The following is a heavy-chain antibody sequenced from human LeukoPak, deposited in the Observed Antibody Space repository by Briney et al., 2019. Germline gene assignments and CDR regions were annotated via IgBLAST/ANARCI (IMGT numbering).Heavy chain of an antibody. D-gene: IGHD3-22*01. Sequence: PSETLSLTCAVSGGSISSSNWWSWVRQPPGKGLEWIGEIYHSGSTNYNPSLKSRVTISVDKSKNQFSLKLSSVTAADTAVYYCARRPYDSSGPYYFDYWGQGTLVTVSS. CDR2: IYHSGST. V-gene: IGHV4-4*02. J-gene: IGHJ4*02. CDR1: GGSISSSNW. CDR3: ARRPYDSSGPYYFDY.